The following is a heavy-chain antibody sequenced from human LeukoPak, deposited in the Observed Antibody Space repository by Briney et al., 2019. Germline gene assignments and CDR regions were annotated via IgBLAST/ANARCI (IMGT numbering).Heavy chain of an antibody. CDR1: GFTFSSYG. J-gene: IGHJ3*02. CDR2: IRYDGSNK. CDR3: ASVVPAAPSGYQDAFDI. V-gene: IGHV3-30*02. Sequence: GGSLRLSCAASGFTFSSYGMHWVRQAPGKGLEWVAFIRYDGSNKYYADSVKGRFTISRDNSKNTLYLQMNSLRAEDTAVYFCASVVPAAPSGYQDAFDIWGQGTMVTVSS. D-gene: IGHD2-2*01.